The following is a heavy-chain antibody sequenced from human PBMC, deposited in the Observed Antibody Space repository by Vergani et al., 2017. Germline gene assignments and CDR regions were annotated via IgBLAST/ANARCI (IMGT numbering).Heavy chain of an antibody. CDR2: IYYSGST. Sequence: QLQLQESGPGLVKPSATLSLTCSVSGASIRSSNYYWGWIRQPPGKGLEWIASIYYSGSTYYNPSLKSRVTISVDTSKNQFSLELCSVTAADTAVYFCARHSTVEWLVKLGWIDPWGQGILFTVSS. CDR1: GASIRSSNYY. D-gene: IGHD6-19*01. V-gene: IGHV4-39*01. J-gene: IGHJ5*02. CDR3: ARHSTVEWLVKLGWIDP.